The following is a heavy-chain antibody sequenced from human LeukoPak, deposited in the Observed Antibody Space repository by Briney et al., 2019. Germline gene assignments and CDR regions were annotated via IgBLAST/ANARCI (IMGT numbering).Heavy chain of an antibody. Sequence: SETLSLTCAAYGGSFSGYYWSWIRQPPGKGLEWIGEINHSGSTNYNPSLKSRATISVDTSKNQFSLKLSSVTAADTAVYYCARGRLGKGWYFDLWGRGTLVTVSS. CDR1: GGSFSGYY. V-gene: IGHV4-34*01. D-gene: IGHD7-27*01. CDR3: ARGRLGKGWYFDL. CDR2: INHSGST. J-gene: IGHJ2*01.